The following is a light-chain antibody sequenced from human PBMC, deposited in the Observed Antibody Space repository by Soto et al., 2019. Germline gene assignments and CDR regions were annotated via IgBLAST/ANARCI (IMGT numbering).Light chain of an antibody. Sequence: DIQLTHSPSSLSSSATARFSFRCLASQGIRNDLAWFQQKAGKAPRRLIYGASSLQSGVPNRFSGSGSGTEFTLTIDSLQPEDFAVYYCLQYNDYPPTFGQGTKVDIK. V-gene: IGKV1-17*01. CDR1: QGIRND. J-gene: IGKJ1*01. CDR3: LQYNDYPPT. CDR2: GAS.